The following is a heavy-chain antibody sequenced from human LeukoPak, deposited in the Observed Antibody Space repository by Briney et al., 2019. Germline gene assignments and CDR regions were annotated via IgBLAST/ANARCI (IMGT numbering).Heavy chain of an antibody. CDR1: GYTFTGYY. D-gene: IGHD2-2*01. J-gene: IGHJ5*02. V-gene: IGHV1-2*02. Sequence: ASVKVSCKASGYTFTGYYMHWVRQAPGQGLEWMGWINPNSGGTNYAQKFQGRVTMTRDTSISTAYMELGRLRSDDTAVYYCAREDIVVVPAANDYNWFDPWGQGTLVTVSS. CDR3: AREDIVVVPAANDYNWFDP. CDR2: INPNSGGT.